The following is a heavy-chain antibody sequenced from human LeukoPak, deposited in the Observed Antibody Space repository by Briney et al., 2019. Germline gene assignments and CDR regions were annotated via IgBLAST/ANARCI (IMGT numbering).Heavy chain of an antibody. D-gene: IGHD3-3*01. CDR2: IYYSGST. J-gene: IGHJ4*02. CDR3: ARGFGILEWFRFDY. Sequence: PSETLSLTCTVSGGSISSYYWSWIRQPPGKGLEWIGYIYYSGSTNYNPSLQSRVTILVDTSKNQFSLKLSSVTAADTAVYYCARGFGILEWFRFDYWGQGTLVTVSS. CDR1: GGSISSYY. V-gene: IGHV4-59*01.